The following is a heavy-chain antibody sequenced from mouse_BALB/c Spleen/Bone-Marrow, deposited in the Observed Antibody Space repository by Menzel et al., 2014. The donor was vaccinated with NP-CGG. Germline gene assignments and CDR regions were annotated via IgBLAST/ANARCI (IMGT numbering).Heavy chain of an antibody. CDR2: INPDSSTI. J-gene: IGHJ1*01. V-gene: IGHV4-1*02. Sequence: EVQLQESGGGLVQPGGSLKVSCAASGFDFSRFWMSWVRQAPGKGLEWIGEINPDSSTINYTPSLKDKFIISRDSAKNTLYLQMSKVRSEDTALYYCARRYGSSYRYWYFDVWGAGTTVTVSS. CDR1: GFDFSRFW. D-gene: IGHD1-1*01. CDR3: ARRYGSSYRYWYFDV.